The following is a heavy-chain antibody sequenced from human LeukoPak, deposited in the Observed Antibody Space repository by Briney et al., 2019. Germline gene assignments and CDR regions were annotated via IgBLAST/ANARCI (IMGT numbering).Heavy chain of an antibody. V-gene: IGHV4-30-4*08. J-gene: IGHJ4*02. CDR1: GGSISSGDYY. CDR2: IYYSGST. D-gene: IGHD1-26*01. Sequence: PSETLSRTCTVSGGSISSGDYYWSWIRQPPGKGLEWIGYIYYSGSTYYNPSLKSRVTISVDTSKNQFSLKLSSVTAADTAVYYCARGGVGAVGGAFDYWGQGTLVTVST. CDR3: ARGGVGAVGGAFDY.